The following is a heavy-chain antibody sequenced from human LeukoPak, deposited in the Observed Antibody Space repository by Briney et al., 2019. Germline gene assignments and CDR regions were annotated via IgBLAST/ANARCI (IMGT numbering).Heavy chain of an antibody. V-gene: IGHV1-2*02. Sequence: ASVTVSCKASGYTFTGYYMHWVRQAPGQGLEWMGWINPNSGGTNYAQKFQGRVTMTRDTSTSTVYMELSSLRSDDTAVYYCARVRLPTYYYYGLDIWGQGTTVTVSS. CDR2: INPNSGGT. CDR1: GYTFTGYY. J-gene: IGHJ6*02. CDR3: ARVRLPTYYYYGLDI.